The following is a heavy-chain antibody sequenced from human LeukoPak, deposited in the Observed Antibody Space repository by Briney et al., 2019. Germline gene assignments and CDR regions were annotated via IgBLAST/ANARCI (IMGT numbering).Heavy chain of an antibody. CDR1: GGSFSGYY. CDR2: INHSGST. D-gene: IGHD1-26*01. V-gene: IGHV4-34*01. Sequence: SETLSLTCAVYGGSFSGYYWSWIRQPPGKGLEWIGEINHSGSTNYNPSLKSRVTISVDTSKNQFSLKLSSVTAADTAVYYCARPRAYAGGAFDIWGQGTMVTVSS. CDR3: ARPRAYAGGAFDI. J-gene: IGHJ3*02.